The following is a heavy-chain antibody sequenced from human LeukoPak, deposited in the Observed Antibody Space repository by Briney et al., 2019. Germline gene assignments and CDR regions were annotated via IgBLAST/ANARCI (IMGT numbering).Heavy chain of an antibody. CDR1: GFTFSSYA. CDR3: AKQYYDILTGYLLGYFDY. D-gene: IGHD3-9*01. V-gene: IGHV3-23*01. J-gene: IGHJ4*02. Sequence: GALRLSCAASGFTFSSYAMSWVRQAPGKGLEWVSAISGSGGSTYYADSVKGRFTISRDNSKNTLYLQMNSLRAEDTAVYYCAKQYYDILTGYLLGYFDYWGQGTLVTVSS. CDR2: ISGSGGST.